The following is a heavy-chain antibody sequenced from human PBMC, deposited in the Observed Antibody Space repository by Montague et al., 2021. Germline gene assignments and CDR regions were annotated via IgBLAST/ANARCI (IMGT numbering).Heavy chain of an antibody. V-gene: IGHV4-59*12. Sequence: SETLSLTCIVSSGSISSFSWAWIRQAPGKALEWIGHLYDSGDTYYNPSLHSRLTFSLDTSRNQFFLRLTSVTAADTAVYYCASDRGPFDYWGQGTVVTVSS. CDR3: ASDRGPFDY. CDR1: SGSISSFS. D-gene: IGHD3-10*01. CDR2: LYDSGDT. J-gene: IGHJ4*02.